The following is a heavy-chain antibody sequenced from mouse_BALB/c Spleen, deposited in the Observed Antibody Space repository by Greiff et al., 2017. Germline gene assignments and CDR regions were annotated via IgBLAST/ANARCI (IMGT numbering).Heavy chain of an antibody. J-gene: IGHJ1*01. Sequence: DVKLVESGGGLVQPGGSRKLSCAASGFTFSSFGMHWVRQAPEKGLEWVAYISSGSSTIYYADTVKGRFTISRDNPKNTLFLQMTSLRSEDTAMYYCARSTTVVAKWYFDVWGAGTTVTVSS. D-gene: IGHD1-1*01. CDR3: ARSTTVVAKWYFDV. V-gene: IGHV5-17*02. CDR1: GFTFSSFG. CDR2: ISSGSSTI.